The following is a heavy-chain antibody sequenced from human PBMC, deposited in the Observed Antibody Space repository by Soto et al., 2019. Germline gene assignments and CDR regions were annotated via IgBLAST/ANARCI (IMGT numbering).Heavy chain of an antibody. Sequence: GSPRLSCSASGFIFSSYAMHWVRPAPGKGLEYVSGINTRGDKTYYAASVKGRFTISRDYSKNSLYLQMDSLRTDDTAVYYCARGAGPGPDDHYGMDVWGQGTTVTVSS. CDR3: ARGAGPGPDDHYGMDV. J-gene: IGHJ6*02. V-gene: IGHV3-64*04. CDR2: INTRGDKT. CDR1: GFIFSSYA.